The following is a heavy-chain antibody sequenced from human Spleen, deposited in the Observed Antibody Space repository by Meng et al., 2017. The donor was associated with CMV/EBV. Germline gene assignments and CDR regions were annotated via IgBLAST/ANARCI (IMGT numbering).Heavy chain of an antibody. J-gene: IGHJ4*02. CDR1: FSCYA. Sequence: FSCYAMHWVRQAPGQVLEWVAVISYDGSNKYYADSVKGRFTISRDNSKNTLYLQMNSLRPEDTAMYYCSRDDTPYYDFWSGYYTNFDYWGQGTLVTVSS. D-gene: IGHD3-3*01. CDR3: SRDDTPYYDFWSGYYTNFDY. CDR2: ISYDGSNK. V-gene: IGHV3-30*04.